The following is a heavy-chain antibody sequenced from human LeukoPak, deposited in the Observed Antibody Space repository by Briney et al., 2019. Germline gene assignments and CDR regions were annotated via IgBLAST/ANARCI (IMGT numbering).Heavy chain of an antibody. CDR2: ISGSGGST. D-gene: IGHD3-10*01. CDR3: AKDNYYGSGSYVDY. V-gene: IGHV3-23*01. CDR1: GFTFSSYA. Sequence: PGGSLRLSCAASGFTFSSYAMSWVRQAPGKGLEWVSAISGSGGSTYYADSVKGRFTISRDNSKNTLHLQMNSLRAEDTAVYYCAKDNYYGSGSYVDYWGREPWSPSPQ. J-gene: IGHJ4*02.